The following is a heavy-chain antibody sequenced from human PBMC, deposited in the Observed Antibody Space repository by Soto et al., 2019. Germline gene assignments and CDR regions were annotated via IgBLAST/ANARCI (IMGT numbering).Heavy chain of an antibody. V-gene: IGHV3-23*01. Sequence: GGSLRLSCAASGFTFSSYAMSWVRQAPGKGLEWVSAISGSGGSTYYADSVKGRFTISRDNSKNTPYLQMNSLRAEDTAVYYCAKDRVQVPAAIGYWGQGTLVTVSS. CDR3: AKDRVQVPAAIGY. CDR2: ISGSGGST. D-gene: IGHD2-2*02. J-gene: IGHJ4*02. CDR1: GFTFSSYA.